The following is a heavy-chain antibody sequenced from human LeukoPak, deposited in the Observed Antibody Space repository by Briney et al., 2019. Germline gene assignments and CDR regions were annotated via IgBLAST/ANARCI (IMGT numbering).Heavy chain of an antibody. CDR1: GGSFSGYY. CDR2: ISHSGST. J-gene: IGHJ6*03. Sequence: SETLSLTCAVYGGSFSGYYWSWIRQPPGKGLEWIGEISHSGSTNYNPSLKSRVTISIDTSKNQFSLKLSSVTAADTAVYYCARLYSRFYYYYMDVWGKGTTVTISS. V-gene: IGHV4-34*01. D-gene: IGHD1-14*01. CDR3: ARLYSRFYYYYMDV.